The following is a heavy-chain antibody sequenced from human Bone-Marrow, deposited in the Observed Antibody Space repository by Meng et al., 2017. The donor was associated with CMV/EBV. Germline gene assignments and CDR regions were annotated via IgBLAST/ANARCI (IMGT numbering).Heavy chain of an antibody. CDR3: ARDLSALSRQRLDY. D-gene: IGHD1-1*01. Sequence: ASVKVSCKASGYTFTSYGISWVRQAPGQGLEWMGWISAYNGNTNYAQKLQGRVTMTTDTSTSTAYMELRSLRSDDTAVYYCARDLSALSRQRLDYWGQGTLVTASS. CDR1: GYTFTSYG. CDR2: ISAYNGNT. V-gene: IGHV1-18*01. J-gene: IGHJ4*02.